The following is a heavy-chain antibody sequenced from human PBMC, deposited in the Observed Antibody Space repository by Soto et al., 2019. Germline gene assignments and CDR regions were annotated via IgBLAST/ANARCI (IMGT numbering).Heavy chain of an antibody. D-gene: IGHD3-3*01. V-gene: IGHV3-21*01. CDR2: ISSSSSYI. J-gene: IGHJ6*02. Sequence: GGSLRLSCAASGFTFSSYSMNWVRQAPGKGLEWVSSISSSSSYIYYADSVKGRFTISRDNAKNSLYLQMNSLRAEDTAVYYCARGGGALEWLLGEVSYYYYGMDVWGQGTTVTVSS. CDR1: GFTFSSYS. CDR3: ARGGGALEWLLGEVSYYYYGMDV.